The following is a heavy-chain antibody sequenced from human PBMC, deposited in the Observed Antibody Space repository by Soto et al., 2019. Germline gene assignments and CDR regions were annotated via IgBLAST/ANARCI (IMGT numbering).Heavy chain of an antibody. CDR1: GFTFSSYA. CDR2: ISGSGGST. Sequence: GGSLRLSCAASGFTFSSYAMSWVRQAPGKELEWVSAISGSGGSTYYADSVKGRFTISRDNSKNTLYLQMNSLRAEDTAVYYCAKSPDFAEYFQHWGQGTLVTVSS. D-gene: IGHD2-21*02. V-gene: IGHV3-23*01. J-gene: IGHJ1*01. CDR3: AKSPDFAEYFQH.